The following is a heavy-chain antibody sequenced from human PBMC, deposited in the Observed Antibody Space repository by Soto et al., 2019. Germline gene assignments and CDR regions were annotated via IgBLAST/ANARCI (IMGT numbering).Heavy chain of an antibody. V-gene: IGHV4-39*01. CDR2: IYYSGST. J-gene: IGHJ5*02. Sequence: QLHLRESGPGLVKPSETLSLTCTVSGGSITSSSYYWGWIRQPPGKGLEWIGSIYYSGSTYYNPSLKRRVTISVDTSKNLFSLKLSSVTAADTAVYYCATQEVGGSYVYTFDPWGQGTLVTVSS. CDR3: ATQEVGGSYVYTFDP. CDR1: GGSITSSSYY. D-gene: IGHD1-26*01.